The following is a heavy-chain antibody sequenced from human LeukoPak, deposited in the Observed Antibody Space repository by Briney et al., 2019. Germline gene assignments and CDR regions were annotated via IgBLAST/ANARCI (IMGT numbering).Heavy chain of an antibody. J-gene: IGHJ6*03. D-gene: IGHD1-7*01. CDR2: IYYSGST. CDR3: ARVTGTTLYYYMDV. Sequence: PSETLSLTCTVSGGSISSYYWSWIRQPPGKGLEWIGYIYYSGSTNYNPSLKSRVTISVDTSKNQFSLKLSSVTAADTAVYYCARVTGTTLYYYMDVWGKGTTVTVSS. V-gene: IGHV4-59*12. CDR1: GGSISSYY.